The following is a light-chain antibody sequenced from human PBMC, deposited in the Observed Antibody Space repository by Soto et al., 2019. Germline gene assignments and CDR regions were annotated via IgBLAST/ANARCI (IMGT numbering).Light chain of an antibody. CDR3: SSYTSSSTPVV. Sequence: QSALTQPASVSGSPGQSITISCTGTSSDVGGYNYVSWYQQHPGKAPKLMIYEVSNRPSGVSNRFSGSKSGNTASRTISGLQAEDEVDYYCSSYTSSSTPVVFGGGTKLTVL. J-gene: IGLJ2*01. CDR2: EVS. V-gene: IGLV2-14*01. CDR1: SSDVGGYNY.